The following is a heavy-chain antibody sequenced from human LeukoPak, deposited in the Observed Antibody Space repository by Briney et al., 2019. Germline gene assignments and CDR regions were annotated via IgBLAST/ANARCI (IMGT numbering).Heavy chain of an antibody. CDR2: IYYSGST. CDR3: ARTYSSSGESAFDI. Sequence: SETLSLTCTVSGGSIRSSDYYWGWIRQPPGKGLEWVGNIYYSGSTYYNPSLESRVTISVDTSKNQFSLKLSSVTAADTAVYYCARTYSSSGESAFDIWGQGTMVTVSS. D-gene: IGHD6-6*01. CDR1: GGSIRSSDYY. V-gene: IGHV4-39*07. J-gene: IGHJ3*02.